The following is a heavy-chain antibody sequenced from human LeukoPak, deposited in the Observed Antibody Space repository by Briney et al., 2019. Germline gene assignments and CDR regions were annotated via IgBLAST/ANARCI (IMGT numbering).Heavy chain of an antibody. CDR3: ARGDQEFDY. CDR2: VYASGDYNSGIN. J-gene: IGHJ4*02. CDR1: GTSINTYS. V-gene: IGHV4-59*13. Sequence: SQTLSLACTVSGTSINTYSWSWIRQTPGKGLEWIGYVYASGDYNSGINTYNPSLASRVTITVDTSKNQFALRLTSLTAADTAGYYCARGDQEFDYWGQGTRVTVSS.